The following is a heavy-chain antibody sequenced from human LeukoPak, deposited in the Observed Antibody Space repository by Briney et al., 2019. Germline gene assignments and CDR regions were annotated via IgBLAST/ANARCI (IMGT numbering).Heavy chain of an antibody. CDR1: GFTFSTNA. V-gene: IGHV3-30-3*01. CDR3: AKDPLGYAGH. D-gene: IGHD3-16*01. Sequence: GGSLRLSCAASGFTFSTNAMHWVRQAPGKGLEWVAVISYDGSNKYHADSVKGRFTISRDNSKNTLYLQMNSLRAEDTAVYYCAKDPLGYAGHWGQGTLVTVSS. J-gene: IGHJ4*02. CDR2: ISYDGSNK.